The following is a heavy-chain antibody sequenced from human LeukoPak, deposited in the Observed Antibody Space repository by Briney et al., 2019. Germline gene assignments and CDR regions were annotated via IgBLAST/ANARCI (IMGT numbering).Heavy chain of an antibody. J-gene: IGHJ6*02. CDR2: IFYSGST. Sequence: SETLSLTCTVSGGSIRSYYWSWIRQPPGKGPEWIGHIFYSGSTNYNPALKSRVTISVDTSKNQFSLKLSSVTAADTAVYYCARVSTLALHYYGMDVWGQGTTVTVSS. CDR1: GGSIRSYY. D-gene: IGHD6-13*01. V-gene: IGHV4-59*01. CDR3: ARVSTLALHYYGMDV.